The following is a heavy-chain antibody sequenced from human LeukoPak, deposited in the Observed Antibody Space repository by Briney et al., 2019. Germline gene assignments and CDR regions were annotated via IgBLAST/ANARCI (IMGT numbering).Heavy chain of an antibody. CDR3: ARQMIGCRWLDY. CDR1: GGSVSGYY. Sequence: SETLSLTCTVSGGSVSGYYWSWIRQPPGKGLEWIGNIYYSGSTNFNPSLKSRVSISVDTSKNQFSLKLSSVTAADTAVYYCARQMIGCRWLDYWGQGTLVTVSS. D-gene: IGHD6-19*01. J-gene: IGHJ4*02. V-gene: IGHV4-59*08. CDR2: IYYSGST.